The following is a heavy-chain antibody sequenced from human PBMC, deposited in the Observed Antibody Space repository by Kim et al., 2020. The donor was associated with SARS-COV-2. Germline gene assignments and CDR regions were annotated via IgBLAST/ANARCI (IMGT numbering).Heavy chain of an antibody. CDR2: TNGDGSET. V-gene: IGHV3-74*01. Sequence: GGSLRLSCAASGFTFSRYWMQWVRQGPGKGLMWLSRTNGDGSETYYVDSVKGRFTMSRDNAKNTIHLQMNSLRAEDTGVYYCVRAGAFVAVKGFYSMDVWGQGTTVTVSS. D-gene: IGHD2-21*01. CDR1: GFTFSRYW. J-gene: IGHJ6*02. CDR3: VRAGAFVAVKGFYSMDV.